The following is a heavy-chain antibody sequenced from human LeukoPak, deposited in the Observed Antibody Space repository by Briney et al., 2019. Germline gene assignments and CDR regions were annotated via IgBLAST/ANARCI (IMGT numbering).Heavy chain of an antibody. D-gene: IGHD2-2*01. CDR2: INPNSGGT. CDR1: GYTFTGYY. Sequence: ASVKVSCKASGYTFTGYYMHWVRQAPGQGLEWMGWINPNSGGTNYAQKFQGRVTMTRDTSISTAYMELSRLRSDDTAVYYCARGSQIVVVPAATFDPWAREPWSPSPQ. CDR3: ARGSQIVVVPAATFDP. J-gene: IGHJ5*02. V-gene: IGHV1-2*02.